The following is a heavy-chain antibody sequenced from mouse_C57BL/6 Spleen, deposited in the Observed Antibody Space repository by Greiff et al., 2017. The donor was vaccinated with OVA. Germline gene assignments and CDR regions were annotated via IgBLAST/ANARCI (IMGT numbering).Heavy chain of an antibody. CDR2: INPSNGGT. J-gene: IGHJ3*01. CDR1: GYTFTSYW. D-gene: IGHD3-2*02. CDR3: AREEEQLRLRGFAY. Sequence: QVQLKQPGTELVKPGASVKLSCKASGYTFTSYWMHWVKQRPGQGLEWIGNINPSNGGTNYNEKFKSKATLTVDKSSSTDYMQLSSLTSQDSAVYYCAREEEQLRLRGFAYWGQVTLVTVSA. V-gene: IGHV1-53*01.